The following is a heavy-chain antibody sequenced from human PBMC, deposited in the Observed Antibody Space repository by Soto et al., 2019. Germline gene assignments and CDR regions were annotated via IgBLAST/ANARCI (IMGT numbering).Heavy chain of an antibody. CDR2: IWYDGSNK. D-gene: IGHD3-10*01. Sequence: PGGSLRLSCAASGFTFSSYGMHWVRQAPGKGLEWVAVIWYDGSNKYYADSVKGRFTISRDNSKNTLYLQMNSLRAEDTAVYYCARVYMVRGVISHFDYWGQGTLVTVSS. V-gene: IGHV3-33*01. CDR3: ARVYMVRGVISHFDY. CDR1: GFTFSSYG. J-gene: IGHJ4*02.